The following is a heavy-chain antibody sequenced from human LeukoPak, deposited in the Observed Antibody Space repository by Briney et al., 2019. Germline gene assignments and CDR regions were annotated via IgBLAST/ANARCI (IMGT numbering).Heavy chain of an antibody. CDR3: VRDRTKYCSSTSCPLDY. J-gene: IGHJ4*02. V-gene: IGHV1-2*02. CDR1: GYSFTGYY. Sequence: ASVTVSCKASGYSFTGYYMHWVRQAPGQGLEWMGWINPYSGGTNYAQKFQGRVTMTRDTSISTAYMELSRLISDDTAVYYCVRDRTKYCSSTSCPLDYWGQGTLVTVSS. D-gene: IGHD2-2*01. CDR2: INPYSGGT.